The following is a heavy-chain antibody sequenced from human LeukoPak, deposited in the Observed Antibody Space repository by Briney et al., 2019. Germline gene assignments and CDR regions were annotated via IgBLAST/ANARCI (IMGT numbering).Heavy chain of an antibody. V-gene: IGHV3-33*08. J-gene: IGHJ4*02. CDR2: IWRDGSNK. CDR1: GFTFSSYV. CDR3: ARHGSGRKYFDPLDY. D-gene: IGHD1-26*01. Sequence: GGSLRLSCAASGFTFSSYVMSWVRQAPGKGLEWVAVIWRDGSNKYYADSVKGRFTVSRDNPKNTLNLQMDSLRVEDTAVYYCARHGSGRKYFDPLDYWGQGTLVTVSS.